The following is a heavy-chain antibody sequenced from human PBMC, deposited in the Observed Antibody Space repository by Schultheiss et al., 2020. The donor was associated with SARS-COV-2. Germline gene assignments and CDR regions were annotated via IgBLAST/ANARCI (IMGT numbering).Heavy chain of an antibody. CDR1: GGSISSGGYY. D-gene: IGHD3-9*01. Sequence: SETLSLTCTVSGGSISSGGYYWSWIRQHPGKGLEWIGYIYYSGSTFYNPSLKSRATISVDTSKNQFSLKLSSVTAADTAVYYCARHLTGNFDWLPHRPYYYYGMDVWGQGTTVTVSS. V-gene: IGHV4-31*03. CDR2: IYYSGST. J-gene: IGHJ6*02. CDR3: ARHLTGNFDWLPHRPYYYYGMDV.